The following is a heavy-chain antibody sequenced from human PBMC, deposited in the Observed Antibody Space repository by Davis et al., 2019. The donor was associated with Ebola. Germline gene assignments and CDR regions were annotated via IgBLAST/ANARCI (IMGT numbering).Heavy chain of an antibody. CDR3: ARTSIVGTTTTASDI. V-gene: IGHV1-46*01. Sequence: ASVKVSCKASGDNQYIHWVRQAPGQGLEWMGAIYPGGTTTNYAQNFQGRLTMTTDTSTGTAYLDLRSLRSDDTAVYFCARTSIVGTTTTASDIWGQGTMVTVSS. D-gene: IGHD1-26*01. CDR1: GDNQY. J-gene: IGHJ3*02. CDR2: IYPGGTTT.